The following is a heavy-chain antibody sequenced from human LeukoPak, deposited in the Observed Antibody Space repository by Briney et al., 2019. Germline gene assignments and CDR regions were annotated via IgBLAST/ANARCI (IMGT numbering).Heavy chain of an antibody. V-gene: IGHV1-46*01. CDR1: GYTFTSYY. J-gene: IGHJ3*02. D-gene: IGHD5-12*01. Sequence: GASVKVSCKASGYTFTSYYMHWVRQAPAQGLEWMGIINPSGGSTSYAQKFQGRVTMTTVTSTITDHVQLRGARSDDTAVDCCVISPGYRVPLDAFDIWGQRTMVTVSS. CDR2: INPSGGST. CDR3: VISPGYRVPLDAFDI.